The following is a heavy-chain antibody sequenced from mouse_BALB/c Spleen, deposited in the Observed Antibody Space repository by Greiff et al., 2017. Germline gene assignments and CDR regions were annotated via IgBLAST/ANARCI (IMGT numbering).Heavy chain of an antibody. CDR1: GFNIKDTY. CDR3: AHNWDSFAY. Sequence: EVQLQQSGAELVKPGASVKLSCTASGFNIKDTYMHWVKQRPEQGLEWIGRIDPYDSETHYNQKFKDKAILTVDKSSSTAYMQLSSLTSEDSAVYYCAHNWDSFAYWGQGTLVTVSA. J-gene: IGHJ3*01. CDR2: IDPYDSET. D-gene: IGHD4-1*01. V-gene: IGHV14-3*02.